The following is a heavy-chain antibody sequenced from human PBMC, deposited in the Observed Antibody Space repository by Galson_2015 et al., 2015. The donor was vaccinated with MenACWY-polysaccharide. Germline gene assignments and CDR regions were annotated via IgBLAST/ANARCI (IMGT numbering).Heavy chain of an antibody. CDR3: ARIALISTHFDY. CDR2: IKDDGSEK. Sequence: SLRLSCAASGFTLSNYWMSWVRQAPGKGLEWVANIKDDGSEKYYGDSMKGQFIISRDNAKNSLYLQMTSLRVEDTAVYYCARIALISTHFDYWGQGILVTVSS. J-gene: IGHJ4*02. CDR1: GFTLSNYW. V-gene: IGHV3-7*01. D-gene: IGHD1-1*01.